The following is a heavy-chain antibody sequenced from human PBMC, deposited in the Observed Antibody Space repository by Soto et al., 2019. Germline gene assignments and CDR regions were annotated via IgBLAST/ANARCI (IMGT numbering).Heavy chain of an antibody. D-gene: IGHD4-4*01. CDR2: ISYDGSNK. Sequence: ESGGGVVQPGRSLRLSCAASGFTFSSYGMHWVRQAPGKGLEWVAVISYDGSNKYYADSVKGRFTISRDNSKNTLYLQMNSLRAEDTAVYYCAKDLSTASTYFDYWGQGTLVTVSS. J-gene: IGHJ4*02. V-gene: IGHV3-30*18. CDR1: GFTFSSYG. CDR3: AKDLSTASTYFDY.